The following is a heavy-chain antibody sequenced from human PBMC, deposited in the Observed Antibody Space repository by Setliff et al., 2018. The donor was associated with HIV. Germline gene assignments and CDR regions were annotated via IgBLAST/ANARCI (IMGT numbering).Heavy chain of an antibody. V-gene: IGHV4-31*11. J-gene: IGHJ6*03. D-gene: IGHD3-3*01. CDR1: GDSIRRGGYY. Sequence: SETLSLTCAVSGDSIRRGGYYWNWIRQHPGKGLEWIGDIYYSGRTHHNPALKSRLTILVDTSKNQFSLKVTSVTAADTAIYYCARASLDTIIGVNFYYMDVWGKGTTVTVSS. CDR3: ARASLDTIIGVNFYYMDV. CDR2: IYYSGRT.